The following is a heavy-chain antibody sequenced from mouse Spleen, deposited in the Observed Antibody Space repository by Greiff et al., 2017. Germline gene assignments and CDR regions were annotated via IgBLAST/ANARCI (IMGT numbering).Heavy chain of an antibody. J-gene: IGHJ3*01. V-gene: IGHV1-69*01. D-gene: IGHD3-1*01. CDR2: IDPSDSYT. CDR3: ARGEAPFAY. Sequence: QVQLQQPGAELVMPGASVKLSCKASGYTFTSYWMHWVKQRPGQGLEWIGEIDPSDSYTNYNQKFKGKATLTVDKSSSTAYMQLSSLTSEDSAVYYCARGEAPFAYWGQGTLVTVSA. CDR1: GYTFTSYW.